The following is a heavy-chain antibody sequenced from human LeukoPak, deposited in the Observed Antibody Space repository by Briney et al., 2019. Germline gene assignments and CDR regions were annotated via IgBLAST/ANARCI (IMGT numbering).Heavy chain of an antibody. V-gene: IGHV3-48*03. CDR3: GRDCPDRSGWFAVNGRGAAFDI. CDR1: GFTFSSYE. CDR2: ISSSGSSI. D-gene: IGHD6-19*01. Sequence: GGSLRLSCAVSGFTFSSYEMNWVRQAPGKGLEWVSYISSSGSSIYYADSVKGRFTISRDNAKNSLYLLMNSLRAEDTAVYYCGRDCPDRSGWFAVNGRGAAFDIWGQGTMDSVSS. J-gene: IGHJ3*02.